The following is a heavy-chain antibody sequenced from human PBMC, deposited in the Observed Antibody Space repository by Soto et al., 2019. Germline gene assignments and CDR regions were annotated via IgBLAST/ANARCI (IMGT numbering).Heavy chain of an antibody. CDR3: ARGQLAALVDYYGMDV. Sequence: QVQLVQSGAEVKKPGASVKVSCKASGYTFTSYGISWVRQAPGQGVEWMGWISAYNGNTNYVQKLQGRVTMATDTSTSTAYMELRRLRSDDTAVYYCARGQLAALVDYYGMDVWGQGTTVTVSS. V-gene: IGHV1-18*01. CDR2: ISAYNGNT. CDR1: GYTFTSYG. D-gene: IGHD6-13*01. J-gene: IGHJ6*02.